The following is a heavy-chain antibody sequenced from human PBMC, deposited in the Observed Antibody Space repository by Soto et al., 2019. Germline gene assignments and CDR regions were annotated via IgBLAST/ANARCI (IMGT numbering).Heavy chain of an antibody. J-gene: IGHJ6*03. CDR3: ARQAYYDSRFYYYMDV. CDR2: IIPIFGTA. CDR1: GGTFSSYA. Sequence: SVKVSCKASGGTFSSYAISWVRQAPGQGLEWMGGIIPIFGTANYAQKFQGRVTITADESTSTAYMELSSLRSEDTAVYYCARQAYYDSRFYYYMDVWGKGTTVTV. D-gene: IGHD3-22*01. V-gene: IGHV1-69*13.